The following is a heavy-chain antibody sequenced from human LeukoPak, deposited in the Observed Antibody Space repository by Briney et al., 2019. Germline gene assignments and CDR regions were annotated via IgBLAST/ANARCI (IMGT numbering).Heavy chain of an antibody. CDR1: GGSISSYY. CDR3: ARASNIQYRNAFDI. J-gene: IGHJ3*02. D-gene: IGHD4-11*01. Sequence: SETLSLICTVSGGSISSYYWSWIRQPAGKGLEWIVRIYNRGSTNYNPSLTSRVPMSVDTAKNHFSLRLSPVTAARTGVYYCARASNIQYRNAFDIWGQGTMVTVSS. V-gene: IGHV4-4*07. CDR2: IYNRGST.